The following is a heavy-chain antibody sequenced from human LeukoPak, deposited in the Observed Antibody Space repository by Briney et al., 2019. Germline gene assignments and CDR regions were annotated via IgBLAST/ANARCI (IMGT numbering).Heavy chain of an antibody. D-gene: IGHD5-12*01. Sequence: PGGSLRLSCAASGFTFSSYSMNWVRQAPGKGLEWVSSISSSSSYIYYADSVKGRFTISRDNAKNSLYLQMNSLRAEDTAVYYCARRYRVMRAERYYFDYWGQGTLVTVSS. V-gene: IGHV3-21*01. CDR2: ISSSSSYI. CDR3: ARRYRVMRAERYYFDY. J-gene: IGHJ4*02. CDR1: GFTFSSYS.